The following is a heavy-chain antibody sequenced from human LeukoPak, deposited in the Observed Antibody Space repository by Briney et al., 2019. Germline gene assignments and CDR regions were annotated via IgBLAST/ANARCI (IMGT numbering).Heavy chain of an antibody. Sequence: GRSLRLSCAASGFTFDDYAMHWVRQAPGKGLEWVSGISWNSGSIGYADSVKGGFTISRDNAKNSLYLQMNSLRAEDTALYYCAKESGPITMLRGPRGRNYYYYMDVGGEGTTLTV. J-gene: IGHJ6*03. CDR2: ISWNSGSI. CDR1: GFTFDDYA. V-gene: IGHV3-9*01. D-gene: IGHD3-10*01. CDR3: AKESGPITMLRGPRGRNYYYYMDV.